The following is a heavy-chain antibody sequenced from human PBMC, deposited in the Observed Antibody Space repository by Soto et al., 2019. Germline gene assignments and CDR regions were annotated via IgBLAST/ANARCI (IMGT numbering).Heavy chain of an antibody. CDR2: ISSSTRNI. D-gene: IGHD6-19*01. V-gene: IGHV3-48*01. Sequence: GGSLRLSCAASGFTFSDYCMNWVRQAPGKGLEWVSYISSSTRNIYYADSVKGRFTISRDNAKNSLYLQMNSLRAEDTAVYYCAKDFLIAVAGTYFDYWGQGTLVTVSS. CDR1: GFTFSDYC. J-gene: IGHJ4*02. CDR3: AKDFLIAVAGTYFDY.